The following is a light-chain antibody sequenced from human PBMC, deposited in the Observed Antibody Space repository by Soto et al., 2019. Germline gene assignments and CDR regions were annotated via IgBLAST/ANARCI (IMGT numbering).Light chain of an antibody. CDR3: QSYDARLSAYV. Sequence: QPVLTQPPSVSGAPGQGVTISCTGSSFNIGANYDVHWYQHLPGTGPQLLIYANSFRPSGVPDRVSASKSGSSASLAITGLQAEDEADYYCQSYDARLSAYVFGTGTKLTVL. CDR1: SFNIGANYD. J-gene: IGLJ1*01. CDR2: ANS. V-gene: IGLV1-40*01.